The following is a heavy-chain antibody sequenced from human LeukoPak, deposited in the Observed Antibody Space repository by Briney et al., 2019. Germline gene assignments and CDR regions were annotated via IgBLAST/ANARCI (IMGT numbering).Heavy chain of an antibody. CDR3: ASQHIVVVTATPHDY. V-gene: IGHV3-30-3*01. D-gene: IGHD2-21*02. CDR2: ISYGGSNK. J-gene: IGHJ4*02. CDR1: GFIFSSYA. Sequence: PGRSLRLSCAASGFIFSSYAMYWVRQAPGRGLEWVAVISYGGSNKYYADSVKGRFTISRDNSKNTLYLQMDSLRAEDTAVYYRASQHIVVVTATPHDYWGQGTLVTVSS.